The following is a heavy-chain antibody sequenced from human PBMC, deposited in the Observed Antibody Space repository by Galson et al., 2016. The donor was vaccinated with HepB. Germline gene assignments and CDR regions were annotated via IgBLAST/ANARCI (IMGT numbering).Heavy chain of an antibody. CDR1: GGSFSGYF. CDR2: ISHGGGT. J-gene: IGHJ4*02. V-gene: IGHV4-34*01. CDR3: ARGATRFDY. Sequence: TLSLTCAVYGGSFSGYFWTWIRQPPGKGLEWIGEISHGGGTNYNPSLKSRVTISVDTSKSQFSLRLDSVTAADTAIYYCARGATRFDYWGQGTLVTVSS.